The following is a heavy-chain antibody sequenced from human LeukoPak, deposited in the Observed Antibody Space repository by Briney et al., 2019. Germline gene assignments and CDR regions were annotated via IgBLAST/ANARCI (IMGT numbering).Heavy chain of an antibody. J-gene: IGHJ6*02. Sequence: SGPTLVNPTQTLTLTCTFSGFSLSTSGMCVSWIRQPPGKALEWLALIDWDDDKYYSTSLKTRLTISKDTSKNQVVLTMTNMDPVDTATYYCAREYSGPSGGTHYGMDVWGQGTTVTVSS. D-gene: IGHD5-12*01. CDR3: AREYSGPSGGTHYGMDV. CDR2: IDWDDDK. V-gene: IGHV2-70*01. CDR1: GFSLSTSGMC.